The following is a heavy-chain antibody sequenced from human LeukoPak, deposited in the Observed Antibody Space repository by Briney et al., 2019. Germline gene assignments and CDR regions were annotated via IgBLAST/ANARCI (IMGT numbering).Heavy chain of an antibody. V-gene: IGHV4-59*01. CDR3: ARGNAFDI. J-gene: IGHJ3*02. Sequence: PSETLSLTCKVSGGSINSYYWSWIRQPPGKGLEWVGYIYYIGKTNYNPPLKSRVTISLDTSKNQVSLILTSVTAADTAVYYCARGNAFDIWGQGTMVTVSS. CDR2: IYYIGKT. CDR1: GGSINSYY.